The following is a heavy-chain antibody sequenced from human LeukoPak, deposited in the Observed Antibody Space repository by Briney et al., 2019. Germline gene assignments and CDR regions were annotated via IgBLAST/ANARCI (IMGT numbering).Heavy chain of an antibody. CDR2: ISSSSSYI. Sequence: KSGGSLRLSCAASGFTFSSYSMNWVRQAPGKGLEWVSSISSSSSYIYYADSVKGRFTIFRDNAKNSLYLQMNSLRAEDTAVYYCAREGGGFVVVPAAWGQGTLVTVSS. CDR3: AREGGGFVVVPAA. D-gene: IGHD2-2*01. J-gene: IGHJ4*02. V-gene: IGHV3-21*01. CDR1: GFTFSSYS.